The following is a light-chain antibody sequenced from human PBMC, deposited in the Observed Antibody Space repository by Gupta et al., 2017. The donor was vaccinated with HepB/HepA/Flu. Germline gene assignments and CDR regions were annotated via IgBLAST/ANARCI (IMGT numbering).Light chain of an antibody. CDR2: KDT. J-gene: IGLJ3*02. CDR3: PSADIIKTYWV. CDR1: ALPKQF. V-gene: IGLV3-25*03. Sequence: SYELTQPPSVSVSPGQTARITCSGDALPKQFAYWYQQKPGQAPVVVMYKDTERPSGIPERFSGSSSGNTATLSINGARAEDDDDYYCPSADIIKTYWVFGGGTKLTVL.